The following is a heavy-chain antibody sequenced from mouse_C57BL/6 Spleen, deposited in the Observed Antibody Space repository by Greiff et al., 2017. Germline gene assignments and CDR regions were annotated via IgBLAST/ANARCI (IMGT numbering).Heavy chain of an antibody. CDR1: GYTFTDYY. CDR3: ARSHGNYGYFDV. J-gene: IGHJ1*03. D-gene: IGHD2-1*01. CDR2: INPNNGGT. Sequence: VQLQQSGPELVKPGASVKISCKASGYTFTDYYMNWVKQSHGKSLEWIGDINPNNGGTSYNQKFKGKATLTVDKSSSTAYMELRSLTSEDSAVYYCARSHGNYGYFDVWGTGTTVTVSS. V-gene: IGHV1-26*01.